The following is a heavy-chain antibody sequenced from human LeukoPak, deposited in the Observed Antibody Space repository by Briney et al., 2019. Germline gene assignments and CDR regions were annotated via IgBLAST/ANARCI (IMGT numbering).Heavy chain of an antibody. D-gene: IGHD3-10*01. CDR2: IDRSGST. Sequence: PSETLSLTCVVYSGSFSGYYRSWIRQPPGKGLEWIGEIDRSGSTTYNPSLKSRVNVLLDTSKNQFSLRLSSVTAADTAIYYCARGYGSGSYYVYWGQGTLVAVSS. CDR3: ARGYGSGSYYVY. V-gene: IGHV4-34*01. J-gene: IGHJ4*02. CDR1: SGSFSGYY.